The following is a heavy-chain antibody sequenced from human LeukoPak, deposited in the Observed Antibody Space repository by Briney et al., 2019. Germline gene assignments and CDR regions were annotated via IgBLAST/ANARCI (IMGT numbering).Heavy chain of an antibody. CDR1: GGTFSSYA. CDR2: IIPIFGTA. V-gene: IGHV1-69*05. CDR3: ARESGDYFDY. Sequence: AVKVSCKASGGTFSSYAISWVRQAPGQGREWVGGIIPIFGTANYAQKLQGRVTISTDESTSTAYMELSSLRAEDTAVYYCARESGDYFDYWGQGTLVTVSS. J-gene: IGHJ4*02.